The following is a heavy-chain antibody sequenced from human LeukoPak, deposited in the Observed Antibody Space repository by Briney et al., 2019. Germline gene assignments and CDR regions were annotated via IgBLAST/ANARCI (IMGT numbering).Heavy chain of an antibody. D-gene: IGHD3-10*01. J-gene: IGHJ4*02. CDR3: ARDADYYGSGSYPDY. Sequence: PGGSLRLSCAASGFTFSSYGMHWVRQAPGKGLEWVAVIWYDGSNKYYADSVNGRFTISRDNSKNTLYLQMNSLRAEDTAVYYCARDADYYGSGSYPDYWGQGTLVTVSS. CDR2: IWYDGSNK. V-gene: IGHV3-33*01. CDR1: GFTFSSYG.